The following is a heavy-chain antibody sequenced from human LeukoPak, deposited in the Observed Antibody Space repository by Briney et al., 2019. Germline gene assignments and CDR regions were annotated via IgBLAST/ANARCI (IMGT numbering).Heavy chain of an antibody. J-gene: IGHJ4*02. CDR2: IYYSGST. CDR1: GGSISSYY. D-gene: IGHD5-24*01. CDR3: ARGEMATITVDC. Sequence: PSETLSLTCTVSGGSISSYYWSWIRQPPGKGLEWIGYIYYSGSTNYNPSLKSRVTISVVTSKNHFSLKLSPVTAADTAVYYCARGEMATITVDCWGQGTLVTVSS. V-gene: IGHV4-59*01.